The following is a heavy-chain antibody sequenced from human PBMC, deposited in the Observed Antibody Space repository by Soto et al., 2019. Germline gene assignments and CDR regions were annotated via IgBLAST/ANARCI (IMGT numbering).Heavy chain of an antibody. J-gene: IGHJ6*02. CDR2: IKQDGSEK. Sequence: PVGSLRLSCAASGFTFSSYWMSWVRQAPGKGLEWVANIKQDGSEKYYVDSVKGRLTISRDNAKNSLYLQMNSLRAEDTAVYYCARQITMVRGSFYYYYYGMDVWGQGTTVTVS. D-gene: IGHD3-10*01. CDR3: ARQITMVRGSFYYYYYGMDV. V-gene: IGHV3-7*03. CDR1: GFTFSSYW.